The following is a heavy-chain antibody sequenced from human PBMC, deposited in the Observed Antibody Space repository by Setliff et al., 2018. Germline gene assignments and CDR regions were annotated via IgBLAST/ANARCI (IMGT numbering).Heavy chain of an antibody. CDR3: ARSPGWIPWVDY. D-gene: IGHD5-18*01. CDR2: FSSRNNYI. CDR1: GFTFSNYA. J-gene: IGHJ4*02. Sequence: PGGSLRLSCAASGFTFSNYAMNWVRQAPGKGLEWVSSFSSRNNYINYADSVKGRFTISRDNAKNSLYLQMNSLRVEDTAVYYCARSPGWIPWVDYLGLGTLVTVSS. V-gene: IGHV3-21*06.